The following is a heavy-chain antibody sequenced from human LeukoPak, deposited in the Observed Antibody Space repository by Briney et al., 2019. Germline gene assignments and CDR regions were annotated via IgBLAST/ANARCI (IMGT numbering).Heavy chain of an antibody. J-gene: IGHJ4*02. V-gene: IGHV4-4*07. D-gene: IGHD3-22*01. Sequence: PSETLSLTCTVSGDSITSYFWHWIRQPAGKALQWIGRIYTSGSPNYNPSLKSRVSMSVDTSKNQFSLKLTSVTAADTAVYYWARESWPGGWLIDYWGQGNLVTV. CDR1: GDSITSYF. CDR2: IYTSGSP. CDR3: ARESWPGGWLIDY.